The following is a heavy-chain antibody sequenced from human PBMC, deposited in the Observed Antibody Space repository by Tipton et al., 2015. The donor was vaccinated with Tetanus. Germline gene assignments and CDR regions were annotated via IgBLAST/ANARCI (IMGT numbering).Heavy chain of an antibody. CDR1: GGSMDGFY. Sequence: TLSLTCTVSGGSMDGFYWSWIRQSAGKGLEWIGRVYRSGVTTYNPSLKSRVTMSMDASRNQFSLTLTSATLADTAAYYCARVLRYSTSGGWDDAFDIWGQGTLVTVSS. CDR3: ARVLRYSTSGGWDDAFDI. V-gene: IGHV4-4*07. CDR2: VYRSGVT. D-gene: IGHD2-8*02. J-gene: IGHJ3*02.